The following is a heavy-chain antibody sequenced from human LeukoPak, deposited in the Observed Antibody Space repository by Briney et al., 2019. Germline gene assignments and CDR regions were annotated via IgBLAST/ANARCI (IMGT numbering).Heavy chain of an antibody. J-gene: IGHJ4*02. Sequence: SETLSLTCSVYGGSFGGYYWNWIRQPPGKGPEWIAEINQSGNTNYNPSLKSRVTISVDTSKNQFSLKLSSVTAADTAVYFCAIGPGGYYFDYWGQGTLVTDSS. CDR1: GGSFGGYY. CDR3: AIGPGGYYFDY. D-gene: IGHD3-3*01. V-gene: IGHV4-34*01. CDR2: INQSGNT.